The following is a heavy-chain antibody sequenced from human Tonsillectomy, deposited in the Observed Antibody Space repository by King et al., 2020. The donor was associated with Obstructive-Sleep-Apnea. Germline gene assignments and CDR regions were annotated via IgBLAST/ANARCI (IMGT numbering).Heavy chain of an antibody. J-gene: IGHJ4*02. V-gene: IGHV3-9*01. CDR1: GFTFDDYV. CDR2: IRWNSDNI. Sequence: VQLVESGGALVQPGTSLRLSCAASGFTFDDYVLHWVRQVPGKGLEWVSGIRWNSDNIGYADSVKGRFTISRDNAKNSLFLQMNSLRTDDTALYYCAKDISSARAYYFDNWGQGTLVTVSS. CDR3: AKDISSARAYYFDN. D-gene: IGHD2/OR15-2a*01.